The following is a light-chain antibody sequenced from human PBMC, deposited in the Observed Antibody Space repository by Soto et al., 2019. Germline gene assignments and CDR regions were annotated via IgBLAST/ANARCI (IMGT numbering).Light chain of an antibody. CDR3: HQYSSWQGT. J-gene: IGKJ1*01. V-gene: IGKV1-5*03. CDR2: KAS. CDR1: QSIETW. Sequence: DIQLTQSPSTLSASVGDRVTITCRASQSIETWLAWYQQKPGKAPKLLIFKASNLESGVPSRFSGSGSETEFTLTISSLQPDDFATYYCHQYSSWQGTFGQGTKVEFK.